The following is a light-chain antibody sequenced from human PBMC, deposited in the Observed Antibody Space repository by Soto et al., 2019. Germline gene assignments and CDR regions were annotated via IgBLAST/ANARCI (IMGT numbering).Light chain of an antibody. CDR3: SSYTSRSTLV. J-gene: IGLJ1*01. Sequence: QSALTQPASVSGSPGQSITISCTGSSSDVGGYKYVSWYQQHPGTAPKLIIFEVSNRPSGVSDRFSGSKSGNTASLTISGPQAEDEADYYCSSYTSRSTLVFGTGTKVTV. CDR2: EVS. V-gene: IGLV2-14*01. CDR1: SSDVGGYKY.